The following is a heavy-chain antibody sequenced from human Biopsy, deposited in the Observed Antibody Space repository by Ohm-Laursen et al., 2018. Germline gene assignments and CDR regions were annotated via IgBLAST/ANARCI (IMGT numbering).Heavy chain of an antibody. D-gene: IGHD5-24*01. CDR3: ARDFRAGSGFLRSNNHYCGMDV. Sequence: GTLSLTCEVSGESFSDYYWSWIRQSPGKGLEWIGEINHRGRSSYSPSLQSRVTISVDASKNQFSLNMKSVTAADTAVYYCARDFRAGSGFLRSNNHYCGMDVWGPGTRVTVSS. CDR1: GESFSDYY. J-gene: IGHJ6*02. CDR2: INHRGRS. V-gene: IGHV4-34*01.